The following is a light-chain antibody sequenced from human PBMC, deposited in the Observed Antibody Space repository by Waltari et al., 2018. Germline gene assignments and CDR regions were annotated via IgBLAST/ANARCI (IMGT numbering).Light chain of an antibody. V-gene: IGLV2-14*03. Sequence: QSALTQPASVSGSPGQSITISCTGTSSDVGGYDYVSWYQQRPGKAPKVMIYDVSNRPSGVSNRFSGSKSGNTASLAISVLQAEDEADYYCSSYTSTTTVIFGGGTKLTVL. CDR3: SSYTSTTTVI. CDR1: SSDVGGYDY. J-gene: IGLJ2*01. CDR2: DVS.